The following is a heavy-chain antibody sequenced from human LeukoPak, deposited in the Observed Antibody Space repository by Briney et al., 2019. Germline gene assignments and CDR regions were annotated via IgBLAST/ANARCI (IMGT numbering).Heavy chain of an antibody. D-gene: IGHD6-13*01. J-gene: IGHJ4*02. Sequence: SETLSLTCTVSGGSISSSSYYWGWIRQPPGKGLEWIGSIYYSGSTYYNPSLKSRVTISVDTSKNQFSLKLSSVTAADTAVYCCASIHLSSSAYFDYWGQGTLVTVSS. CDR1: GGSISSSSYY. V-gene: IGHV4-39*01. CDR2: IYYSGST. CDR3: ASIHLSSSAYFDY.